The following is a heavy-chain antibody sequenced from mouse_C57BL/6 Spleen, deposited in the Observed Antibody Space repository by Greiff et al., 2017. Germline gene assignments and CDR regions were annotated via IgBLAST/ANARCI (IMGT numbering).Heavy chain of an antibody. J-gene: IGHJ1*03. Sequence: EVKLVESGEGLVKPGGSLKLSCAASGFTFSSYAMSWVRQTPEKRLEWVAYISSGGDYIYYADTVKGRFTISRDNARNTLYLQMSSLKSEDTAMYYCTRARYYDYDGGYFDVWGTGTTVTVSS. D-gene: IGHD2-4*01. CDR3: TRARYYDYDGGYFDV. V-gene: IGHV5-9-1*02. CDR1: GFTFSSYA. CDR2: ISSGGDYI.